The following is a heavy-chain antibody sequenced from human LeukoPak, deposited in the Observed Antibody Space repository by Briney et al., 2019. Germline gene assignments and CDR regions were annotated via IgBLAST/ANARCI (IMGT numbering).Heavy chain of an antibody. CDR3: ARRVGVALDY. Sequence: SETLSLTCTVSGYSISSGYYWGWIRQPPGKGLEWIGSIYHSGSTYYHPSLKSRVTISVDTSKNQFSLKLSSVTAADTAVYYCARRVGVALDYWGQGTLVTVSS. V-gene: IGHV4-38-2*02. D-gene: IGHD2-21*01. J-gene: IGHJ4*02. CDR1: GYSISSGYY. CDR2: IYHSGST.